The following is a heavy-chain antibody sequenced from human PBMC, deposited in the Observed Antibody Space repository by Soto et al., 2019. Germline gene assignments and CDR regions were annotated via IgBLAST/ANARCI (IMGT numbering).Heavy chain of an antibody. CDR2: INAGNGNT. J-gene: IGHJ3*02. CDR3: AAVTTTVTTVGAFYI. Sequence: ASVKVACKASGYTFTSYSMHWVRQAPGQRLEWMGWINAGNGNTKYSQKFQGRVTITRDTSASTAYMELSSLRSKDTAVYYCAAVTTTVTTVGAFYIWGQGTMVTVSS. CDR1: GYTFTSYS. V-gene: IGHV1-3*01. D-gene: IGHD4-17*01.